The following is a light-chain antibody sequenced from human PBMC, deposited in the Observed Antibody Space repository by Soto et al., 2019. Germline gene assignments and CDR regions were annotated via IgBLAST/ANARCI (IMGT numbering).Light chain of an antibody. Sequence: EIVMTQSPATLSXXPGSRAPPSCRASQSVSSNLAWYQQKPGQAPRLLIYGASTRATGIPARFSGSGSGTEFTLTISSLQSEDFAVYYCQQYNNWPLTFGGGTKVDIK. CDR2: GAS. J-gene: IGKJ4*01. CDR3: QQYNNWPLT. CDR1: QSVSSN. V-gene: IGKV3-15*01.